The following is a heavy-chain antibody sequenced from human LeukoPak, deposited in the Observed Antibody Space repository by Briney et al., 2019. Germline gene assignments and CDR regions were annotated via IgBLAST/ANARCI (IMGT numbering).Heavy chain of an antibody. J-gene: IGHJ4*02. V-gene: IGHV1-46*01. CDR1: GYAFTSYH. CDR3: ARDRYDFWSGYKYYFDY. D-gene: IGHD3-3*01. CDR2: INPSGGST. Sequence: ASVKVSCKASGYAFTSYHMHWVRQAPGQGLECMGIINPSGGSTSYAQKFQGRVTMTRDTSTSTVYMELSSLRSEDTAVYYCARDRYDFWSGYKYYFDYWGQGTLVTVSS.